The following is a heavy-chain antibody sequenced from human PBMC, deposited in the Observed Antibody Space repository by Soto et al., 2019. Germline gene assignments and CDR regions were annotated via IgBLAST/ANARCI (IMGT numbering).Heavy chain of an antibody. CDR2: ISYDGSNK. V-gene: IGHV3-30*18. Sequence: ESGGGVVQPGRSLRLSCAASGFTFSSYGMHWVRQAPGKGLEWVAVISYDGSNKYYADSVKGRFTISRDNSKNTLYLQMNSLRAEDTAVYYCAKSHYDFWSGSSYGMDVWGQGTTVTVSS. CDR1: GFTFSSYG. J-gene: IGHJ6*02. D-gene: IGHD3-3*01. CDR3: AKSHYDFWSGSSYGMDV.